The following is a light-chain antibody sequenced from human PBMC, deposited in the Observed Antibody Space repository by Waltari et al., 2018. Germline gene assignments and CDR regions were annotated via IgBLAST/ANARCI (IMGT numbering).Light chain of an antibody. CDR3: CSYAGSTTSSVV. Sequence: QSALTQPASVSGSPGQSITISCTGFSSDVGGYSLVSWYQQHPGKAPKLMIYAVTKRPSGVSHRFSGSKSGNTASLTISGLQTEDEADYYCCSYAGSTTSSVVFGTGTKVIVL. CDR1: SSDVGGYSL. V-gene: IGLV2-23*02. CDR2: AVT. J-gene: IGLJ1*01.